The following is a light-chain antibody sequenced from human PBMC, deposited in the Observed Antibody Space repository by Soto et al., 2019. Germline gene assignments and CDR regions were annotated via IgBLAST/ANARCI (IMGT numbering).Light chain of an antibody. CDR3: SSYTSGTTLV. Sequence: QSALTQPASVSGSPGQSITISCTGTSSDVGGYKYVSWYQQHPGKAPKLMIFEVTYRPSGVSNRFSGSQSGNTASLTISGLQAEDEADYYCSSYTSGTTLVFGPGTKVTVL. CDR2: EVT. V-gene: IGLV2-14*01. J-gene: IGLJ1*01. CDR1: SSDVGGYKY.